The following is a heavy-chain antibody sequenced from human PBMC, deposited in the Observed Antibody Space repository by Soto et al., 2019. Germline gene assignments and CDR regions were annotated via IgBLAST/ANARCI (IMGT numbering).Heavy chain of an antibody. V-gene: IGHV4-4*07. CDR3: ACQSQSGPFYSYYGMDV. D-gene: IGHD3-10*01. Sequence: PSETRSLSCTGSGGSISDYCWDWIRQPAGGGRGRIARIYTSGSTNYNPPLKSRVHIPVATSKNQFSLNLNSVTAADTALYPCACQSQSGPFYSYYGMDVWGQGTTVT. CDR2: IYTSGST. CDR1: GGSISDYC. J-gene: IGHJ6*02.